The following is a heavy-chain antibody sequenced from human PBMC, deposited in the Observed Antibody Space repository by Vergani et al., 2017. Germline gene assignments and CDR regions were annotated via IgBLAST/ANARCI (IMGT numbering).Heavy chain of an antibody. CDR1: GFTFSSYA. D-gene: IGHD1-26*01. V-gene: IGHV3-30*01. J-gene: IGHJ6*03. CDR2: ISYDGSNK. Sequence: QVQLVESGGGVVQPGRSLRLSCAASGFTFSSYAMHWVRQAPGKGLEWVAVISYDGSNKYYADSVKGRFTISRDNSKNTLYLQMNSLRAEDTAVYYCAREREPRVGAQRDYYYYMDVWGKGTTVTVSS. CDR3: AREREPRVGAQRDYYYYMDV.